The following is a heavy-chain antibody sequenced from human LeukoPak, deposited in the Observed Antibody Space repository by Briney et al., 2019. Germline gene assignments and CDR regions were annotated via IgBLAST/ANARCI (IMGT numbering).Heavy chain of an antibody. J-gene: IGHJ4*02. CDR3: ARVTGYIVEDYFDY. Sequence: PSETLSLTCSVSGGSISSYYWSWIRQPPGKGLEWIGYIYYSGSTNYNPSLKSRVTISVDTSKNQFSLRLSSVTAADTAVYYCARVTGYIVEDYFDYWGQGTLVTVSS. V-gene: IGHV4-59*01. D-gene: IGHD3-22*01. CDR2: IYYSGST. CDR1: GGSISSYY.